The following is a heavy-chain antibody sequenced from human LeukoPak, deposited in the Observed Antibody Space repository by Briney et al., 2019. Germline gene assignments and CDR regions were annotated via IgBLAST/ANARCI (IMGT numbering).Heavy chain of an antibody. Sequence: PSETLSLTCAVYGGSFSGYYWSWIRQPPGKGLEWIGEINHSGSTNYNPSLKSRVTISVDTSKNQLSLKLSSVTAADTAVYYCARGYYYDSSGYYFFDYWGQGTLVTVS. CDR3: ARGYYYDSSGYYFFDY. J-gene: IGHJ4*02. D-gene: IGHD3-22*01. CDR2: INHSGST. CDR1: GGSFSGYY. V-gene: IGHV4-34*01.